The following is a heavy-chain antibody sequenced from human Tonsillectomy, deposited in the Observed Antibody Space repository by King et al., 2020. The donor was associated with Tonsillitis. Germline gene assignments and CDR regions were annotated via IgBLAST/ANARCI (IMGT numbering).Heavy chain of an antibody. CDR2: IGFDGSNK. D-gene: IGHD3-10*01. CDR3: SRGSGSPTAAAFDI. Sequence: VQLVESGGGVVQPGRSLILSCAASGFSFSIHGMHWVRQAPGKGLEGVAVIGFDGSNKYYADTLKGRFSIARDNSQNTLYLQMNSPRAEDTAVYYCSRGSGSPTAAAFDIWGQGTMVTVSS. J-gene: IGHJ3*02. V-gene: IGHV3-33*08. CDR1: GFSFSIHG.